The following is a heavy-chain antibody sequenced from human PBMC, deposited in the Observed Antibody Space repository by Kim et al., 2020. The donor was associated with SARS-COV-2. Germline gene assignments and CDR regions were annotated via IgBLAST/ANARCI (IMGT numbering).Heavy chain of an antibody. V-gene: IGHV4-59*01. J-gene: IGHJ4*02. CDR2: IYYSGST. Sequence: SETLSLTCTVSGGSISSYYWSWIRQPPGKGLEWIGYIYYSGSTNYNPSLKSRVTISVDTSKSQFSLKVSSVTAADTAVYYCAKQTGTGYFDYWGQGTLVT. D-gene: IGHD3-10*01. CDR1: GGSISSYY. CDR3: AKQTGTGYFDY.